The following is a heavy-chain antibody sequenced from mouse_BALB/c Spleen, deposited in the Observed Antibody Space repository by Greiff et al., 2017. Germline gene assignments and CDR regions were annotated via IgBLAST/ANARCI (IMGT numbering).Heavy chain of an antibody. CDR3: ARELRLPYFDY. J-gene: IGHJ2*01. CDR1: GFTFSSYG. CDR2: ISSGGSYT. Sequence: EVQRVESGGDLVKPGGSLKLSCAASGFTFSSYGMSWVRQTPDKRLEWVATISSGGSYTYYPDSVKGRFTISRDNAKNTLYLQMSSLKSEDTAMYYCARELRLPYFDYWGQGTTLTVSS. D-gene: IGHD1-2*01. V-gene: IGHV5-6*01.